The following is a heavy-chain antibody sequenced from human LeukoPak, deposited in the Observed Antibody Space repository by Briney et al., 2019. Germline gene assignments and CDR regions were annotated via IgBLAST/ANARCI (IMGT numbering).Heavy chain of an antibody. CDR3: AREGEVTTQYREY. D-gene: IGHD4-17*01. Sequence: ASVKVSCKASGYTFTSYGISWVRQAPGQRLECMGWISAYNDHTNYAQKRQARVTMTTDKSTSTAYMEVRSLRSDDTAVYYCAREGEVTTQYREYWGQGTLVSVSS. CDR1: GYTFTSYG. J-gene: IGHJ4*02. CDR2: ISAYNDHT. V-gene: IGHV1-18*01.